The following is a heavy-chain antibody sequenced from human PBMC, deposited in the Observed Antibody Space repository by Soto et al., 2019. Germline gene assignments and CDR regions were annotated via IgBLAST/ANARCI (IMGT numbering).Heavy chain of an antibody. Sequence: SETLSLTCRFSCGSVISQTHFWTWIRQAPGKGLEWIGYVYYSGITNFNPSLKSRVTISADTSNNQIFLSLTSVTAADTAVYYCAREDMSGTYYFDSWGQGTLVTVSS. V-gene: IGHV4-61*01. CDR2: VYYSGIT. D-gene: IGHD1-26*01. CDR1: CGSVISQTHF. CDR3: AREDMSGTYYFDS. J-gene: IGHJ4*02.